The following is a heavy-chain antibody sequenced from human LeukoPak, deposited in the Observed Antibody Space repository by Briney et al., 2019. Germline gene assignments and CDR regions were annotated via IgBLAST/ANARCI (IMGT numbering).Heavy chain of an antibody. CDR3: ARAGSSSVGRPLDY. Sequence: PGGSLRLSCAASGFTFSSYWMHWVRQAPGKGLVWVSRIESDGSSTNYADSVKGRFTISRDNAKNTLYLQMNSLRAEDTAVYYCARAGSSSVGRPLDYWGQGTVVTVSS. D-gene: IGHD6-19*01. CDR1: GFTFSSYW. CDR2: IESDGSST. V-gene: IGHV3-74*01. J-gene: IGHJ4*02.